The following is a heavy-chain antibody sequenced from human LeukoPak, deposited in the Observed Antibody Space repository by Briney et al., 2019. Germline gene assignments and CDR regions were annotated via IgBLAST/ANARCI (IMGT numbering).Heavy chain of an antibody. CDR3: AREESRRGSRGYLDY. CDR1: GYTFTSYG. Sequence: GASVKVSCKASGYTFTSYGISWVRQAPGQGLEWMGWISGYNGNTNYAQKLQGRVTMSTDTSTSTAYMELRSLRSDDTAVYYCAREESRRGSRGYLDYWGQGTLVTVSS. V-gene: IGHV1-18*01. J-gene: IGHJ4*02. CDR2: ISGYNGNT.